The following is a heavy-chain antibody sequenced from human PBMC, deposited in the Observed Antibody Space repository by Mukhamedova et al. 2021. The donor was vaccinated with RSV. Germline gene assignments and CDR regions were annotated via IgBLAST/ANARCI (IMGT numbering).Heavy chain of an antibody. Sequence: EYMGIIYPGDSETRFNPSFQGQVTISADRSINTAYLQWSSLKASDTAMYYCARPRDSVDNGYYFPLDAFDVWGQGTMVTVSS. CDR2: IYPGDSET. J-gene: IGHJ3*01. V-gene: IGHV5-51*01. D-gene: IGHD3-22*01. CDR3: ARPRDSVDNGYYFPLDAFDV.